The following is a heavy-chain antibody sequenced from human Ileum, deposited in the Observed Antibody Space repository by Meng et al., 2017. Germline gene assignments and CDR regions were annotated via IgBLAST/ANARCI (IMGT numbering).Heavy chain of an antibody. V-gene: IGHV4-30-2*01. CDR1: CGSIRSSADS. J-gene: IGHJ4*02. Sequence: HLQLQESGSGLVTSSQTLFLTCTVSCGSIRSSADSWTWIRQRPGKGSEWIGYIYQVGSTNYNPSLKSRVTICVDTSKNQFSLRLTSVTAADTAVYYCASSTSGPELNYWGQGTLVTVSS. CDR2: IYQVGST. CDR3: ASSTSGPELNY. D-gene: IGHD2/OR15-2a*01.